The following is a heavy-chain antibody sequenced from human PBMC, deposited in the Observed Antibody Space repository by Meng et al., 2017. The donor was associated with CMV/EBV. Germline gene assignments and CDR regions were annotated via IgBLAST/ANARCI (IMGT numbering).Heavy chain of an antibody. Sequence: GESLKISCAASGFTFSSYSVNWARQAPGKGLEWVSSISSSSSYIYYADSVKGRFTISRDNAKNSLYLQMNSLRAEDTAVYYCARDIRVGWELRINAFDIWGQGTMVTVSS. V-gene: IGHV3-21*01. CDR2: ISSSSSYI. CDR1: GFTFSSYS. CDR3: ARDIRVGWELRINAFDI. D-gene: IGHD1-26*01. J-gene: IGHJ3*02.